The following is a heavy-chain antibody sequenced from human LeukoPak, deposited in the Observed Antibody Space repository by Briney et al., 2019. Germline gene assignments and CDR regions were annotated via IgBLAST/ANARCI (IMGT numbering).Heavy chain of an antibody. CDR1: GFTFSSYS. Sequence: GGSLRLSCAASGFTFSSYSMNWVRQAPGKGLEWVSYISSSSSTIYYADSVKGRFTISRDNAKNSLYLQMNSLRAEDTAVYYCARLMDMVRGVGLHYYHYYGMDVWGQGTTVTVSS. V-gene: IGHV3-48*04. CDR2: ISSSSSTI. J-gene: IGHJ6*02. D-gene: IGHD3-10*01. CDR3: ARLMDMVRGVGLHYYHYYGMDV.